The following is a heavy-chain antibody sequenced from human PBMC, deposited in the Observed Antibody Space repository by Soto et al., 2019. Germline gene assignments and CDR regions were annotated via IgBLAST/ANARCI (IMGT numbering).Heavy chain of an antibody. CDR1: GGSISSGDYY. CDR3: AREGGFFFDFWGGYYFSAPFIAY. J-gene: IGHJ4*02. V-gene: IGHV4-30-4*01. Sequence: TSETLSLTCTVSGGSISSGDYYWSWIRQPPGKGLEWIGYIYYSGSTYYNPSLKSRVTISVDTSKNQFSLKLSSVTAADTAVYYWAREGGFFFDFWGGYYFSAPFIAYWGQGPPVPVSP. D-gene: IGHD3-3*01. CDR2: IYYSGST.